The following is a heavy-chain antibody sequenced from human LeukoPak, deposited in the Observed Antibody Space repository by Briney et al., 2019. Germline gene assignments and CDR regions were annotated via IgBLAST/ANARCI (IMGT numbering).Heavy chain of an antibody. CDR1: GYTLTELS. V-gene: IGHV1-24*01. CDR2: FDPEDGET. CDR3: ATAHCYGSGLNY. J-gene: IGHJ4*02. D-gene: IGHD3-10*01. Sequence: ASVKVSCKVSGYTLTELSMHWVRQAPGKGLEWMGGFDPEDGETIYAQKFQGRVTMTEDTSTDTAYMELSSLRSEDTAVYYCATAHCYGSGLNYWGQGTLVTVSS.